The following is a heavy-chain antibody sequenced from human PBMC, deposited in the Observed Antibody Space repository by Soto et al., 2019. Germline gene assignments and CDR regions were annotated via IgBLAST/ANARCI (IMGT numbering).Heavy chain of an antibody. CDR1: GGSISSSSYY. Sequence: QLQLQESGPGLVKPSETLSLTCTVSGGSISSSSYYWGWIRQPPGKGLEWIGSTYYSGGTYYNPSHKARVTLSVETSKNQLSLKLSSVTAADTAVYYCARLSQYYDYVWGSYRYRPDAFDILGQGTMVTVSS. J-gene: IGHJ3*02. CDR3: ARLSQYYDYVWGSYRYRPDAFDI. V-gene: IGHV4-39*01. CDR2: TYYSGGT. D-gene: IGHD3-16*02.